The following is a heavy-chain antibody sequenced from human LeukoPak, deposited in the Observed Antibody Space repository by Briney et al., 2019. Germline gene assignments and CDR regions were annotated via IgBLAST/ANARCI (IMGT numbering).Heavy chain of an antibody. J-gene: IGHJ4*02. Sequence: PGGTLRLSCAASGFTFSSYGMSWVRQAPGKGLEWVSAISGSGGSTYCADSVKGRFTISRDNSKNTLYLQMNSLRAEDTAVYYCAKNSVYYYGSGSYYYFDYWGQGTLVTVSS. CDR2: ISGSGGST. CDR1: GFTFSSYG. V-gene: IGHV3-23*01. CDR3: AKNSVYYYGSGSYYYFDY. D-gene: IGHD3-10*01.